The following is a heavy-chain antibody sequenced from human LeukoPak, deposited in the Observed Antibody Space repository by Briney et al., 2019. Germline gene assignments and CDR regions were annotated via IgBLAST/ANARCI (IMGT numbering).Heavy chain of an antibody. D-gene: IGHD3-22*01. V-gene: IGHV4-59*01. Sequence: PSETLSLTCTVSGGSISSYYWSWIRQPPGKGLAWIGYIYYSGSTNYNPSLKSRVTISVDTPKNQFSLKLSSVTAADTAVYYCARGGDYYDSSGRSYNWFDPWGQGTLVTVSS. CDR2: IYYSGST. CDR3: ARGGDYYDSSGRSYNWFDP. CDR1: GGSISSYY. J-gene: IGHJ5*02.